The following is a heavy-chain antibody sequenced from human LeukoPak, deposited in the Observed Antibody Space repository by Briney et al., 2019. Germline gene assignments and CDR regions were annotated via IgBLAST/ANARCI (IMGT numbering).Heavy chain of an antibody. CDR2: ISGSGGST. D-gene: IGHD1-1*01. J-gene: IGHJ4*02. V-gene: IGHV3-23*01. CDR1: GFTFSSYA. Sequence: GGSLRLSCAASGFTFSSYAMSWVRQAPGKGLEWVSAISGSGGSTYYADSVKGRFTISRDNSKNTLYLQMNSLRAEDTAVYYCANTVYKPRRLTPLYYFDYWGQGTLVTVYS. CDR3: ANTVYKPRRLTPLYYFDY.